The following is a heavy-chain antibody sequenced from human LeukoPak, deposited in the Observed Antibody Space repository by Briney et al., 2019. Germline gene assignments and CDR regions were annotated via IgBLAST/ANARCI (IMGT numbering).Heavy chain of an antibody. CDR3: ARDHNYGSDY. CDR2: IKEDGSEK. D-gene: IGHD5-18*01. J-gene: IGHJ4*02. V-gene: IGHV3-7*03. CDR1: GFTFNSYW. Sequence: GGSLRLSCAASGFTFNSYWMSWVRQAPGKGLEWVASIKEDGSEKYYVDSVKGRFTISRDSAKNSLYLQMNSLRVEDTAVYYCARDHNYGSDYWGQGTLVTVSS.